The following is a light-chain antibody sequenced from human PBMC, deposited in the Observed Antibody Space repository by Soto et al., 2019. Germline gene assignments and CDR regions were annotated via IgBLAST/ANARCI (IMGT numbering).Light chain of an antibody. CDR1: QSVSSY. V-gene: IGKV3-11*01. Sequence: EIVLTQSPATLSLSPGERATLSCRASQSVSSYLAWYQQKRGQAPRLLIYDASNRATGISARFSGSGSGTDFTLTISSLEPEDFAVYYCQQRTTPLTFGGGTKVEIK. CDR2: DAS. J-gene: IGKJ4*01. CDR3: QQRTTPLT.